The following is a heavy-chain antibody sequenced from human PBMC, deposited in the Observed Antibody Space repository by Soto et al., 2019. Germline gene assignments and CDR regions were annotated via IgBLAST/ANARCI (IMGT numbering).Heavy chain of an antibody. CDR1: GGSFSGYY. Sequence: QVQLQQWGAGLLKPSETLSLTCAVYGGSFSGYYWSWIRQPPGKGLEWIGEINHSGSTNYNPSLKSRVIISVDTSKNQFSLKLSSVTAADTAVYYCARVTPLSSQYYDFWSGYYKGPYYFDYWGQGTLVTVSS. D-gene: IGHD3-3*01. CDR2: INHSGST. J-gene: IGHJ4*02. V-gene: IGHV4-34*01. CDR3: ARVTPLSSQYYDFWSGYYKGPYYFDY.